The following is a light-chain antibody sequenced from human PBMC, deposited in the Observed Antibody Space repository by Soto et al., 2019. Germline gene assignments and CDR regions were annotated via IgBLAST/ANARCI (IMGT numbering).Light chain of an antibody. V-gene: IGKV1-5*03. Sequence: DIQMTQSPSTLSGSVLDIVTITFRASQTIINWLALYQQKPGKAPKLLIYKASSLESEVPSRFSGSGSETEFTLTINSLQPDDSATYYCQQYHTYWWTFGQGTKV. J-gene: IGKJ1*01. CDR2: KAS. CDR3: QQYHTYWWT. CDR1: QTIINW.